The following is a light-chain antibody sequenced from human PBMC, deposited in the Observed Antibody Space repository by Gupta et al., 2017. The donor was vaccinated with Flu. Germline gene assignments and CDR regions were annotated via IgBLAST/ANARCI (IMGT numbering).Light chain of an antibody. CDR3: QQRTQWHGYS. V-gene: IGKV3-11*01. J-gene: IGKJ2*03. CDR2: DAS. Sequence: ATLSVSPGESATRSCTASQSVSNFLDWYQQRPGQAPSLLIYDASKRAPGIPARFSGRGYGTDFTLTISSRETEDFAIYYCQQRTQWHGYSFGQGTKLEIK. CDR1: QSVSNF.